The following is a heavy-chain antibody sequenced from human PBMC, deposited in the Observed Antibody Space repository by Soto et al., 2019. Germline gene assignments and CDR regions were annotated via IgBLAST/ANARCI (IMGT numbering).Heavy chain of an antibody. D-gene: IGHD3-22*01. V-gene: IGHV1-18*01. Sequence: ASVKVSCKASGYTFTSYGISWVRQAPGQGLEWMGWISAYNGNTNYAQKLQGRVTMTIDTSTSTAYMELRSLRSDDTAVYYCARDIPMIVVVTPWYYGMDVWGQGTTVTVSS. CDR1: GYTFTSYG. J-gene: IGHJ6*02. CDR3: ARDIPMIVVVTPWYYGMDV. CDR2: ISAYNGNT.